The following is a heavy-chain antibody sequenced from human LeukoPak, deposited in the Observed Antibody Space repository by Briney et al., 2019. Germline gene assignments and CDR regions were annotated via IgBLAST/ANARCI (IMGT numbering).Heavy chain of an antibody. CDR1: GFTFSSYA. CDR2: ISGSGGST. D-gene: IGHD3-10*01. CDR3: AKEETPDYYGSGSYYNGDYFDY. V-gene: IGHV3-23*01. Sequence: GGSLRLSCAASGFTFSSYAMSWVRQAPGKGLEWVSAISGSGGSTYYADAVKGRFTISRANSKNTLYLQMNSLRAEDTAVYYCAKEETPDYYGSGSYYNGDYFDYWGQGTLVTVSS. J-gene: IGHJ4*02.